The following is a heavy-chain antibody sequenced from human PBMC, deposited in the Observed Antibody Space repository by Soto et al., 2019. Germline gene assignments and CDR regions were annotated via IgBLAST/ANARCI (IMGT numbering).Heavy chain of an antibody. D-gene: IGHD2-2*01. J-gene: IGHJ6*02. V-gene: IGHV3-33*01. CDR1: GFTFSSYG. CDR2: IWYDGSNK. CDR3: ARVPAANSNYYYYGMDV. Sequence: PGGSLRLSCAASGFTFSSYGMHWVRQAPGKGLEWVAIIWYDGSNKYYADSVKGRFSISRDNSKNTLYLQMNSLRAEDTAVYYCARVPAANSNYYYYGMDVWGQGTTVTSP.